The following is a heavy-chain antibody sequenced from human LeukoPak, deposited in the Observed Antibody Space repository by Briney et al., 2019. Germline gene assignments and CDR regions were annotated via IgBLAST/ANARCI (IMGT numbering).Heavy chain of an antibody. CDR2: ISSSSGFI. Sequence: GGSLRLSCAASGFTFSSYSMNWVRQAPGKGLEWVSSISSSSGFIYYADSVKGRFTIARANAKTSLYLQRKSLRAADTAVYYCARGQAFYDISGYNHYYYMDVWGKGTTVTVSS. D-gene: IGHD3-22*01. CDR1: GFTFSSYS. J-gene: IGHJ6*03. V-gene: IGHV3-21*01. CDR3: ARGQAFYDISGYNHYYYMDV.